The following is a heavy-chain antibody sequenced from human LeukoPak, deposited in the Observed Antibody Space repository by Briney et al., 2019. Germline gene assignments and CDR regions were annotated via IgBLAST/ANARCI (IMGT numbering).Heavy chain of an antibody. Sequence: HPGGSLRLSCAASGFTFSSYGMSWVRQAPGKGLEWVANIKQDGSEKYYVDSVKGRFTISRDNAKNSLYLQMNSLRAEDTAVYYCARGRWFLGATTMRTNFDYWGQGTLVTVSS. V-gene: IGHV3-7*01. CDR1: GFTFSSYG. J-gene: IGHJ4*02. CDR3: ARGRWFLGATTMRTNFDY. D-gene: IGHD1-26*01. CDR2: IKQDGSEK.